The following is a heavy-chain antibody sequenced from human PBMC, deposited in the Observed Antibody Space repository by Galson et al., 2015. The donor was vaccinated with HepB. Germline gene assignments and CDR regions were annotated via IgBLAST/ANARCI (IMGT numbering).Heavy chain of an antibody. D-gene: IGHD3-22*01. J-gene: IGHJ4*02. CDR2: IRSKAYGGTT. Sequence: SLRLSCAASGFTFGDYAMSWFRQAPGKGLEWVGFIRSKAYGGTTEYAASVKGRFTISRDDSKSIAYLQMNSLKTEDTAVYYCTRVRGLYYYDSSGYSPNLDYWGQGTLVTVSS. CDR1: GFTFGDYA. V-gene: IGHV3-49*03. CDR3: TRVRGLYYYDSSGYSPNLDY.